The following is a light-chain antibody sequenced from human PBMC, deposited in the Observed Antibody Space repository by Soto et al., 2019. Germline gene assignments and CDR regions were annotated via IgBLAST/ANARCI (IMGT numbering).Light chain of an antibody. Sequence: IVLTQSPGTLSLSPGERATLSCLASQPISSNRYLAWYQQKPGQAPRVLIYGASRRAPGIPARFSGSGSGTDFTLTISSLQSEDFAVYYCQQYNNWPRTFGQGTKVDI. CDR1: QPISSN. V-gene: IGKV3-15*01. CDR2: GAS. CDR3: QQYNNWPRT. J-gene: IGKJ1*01.